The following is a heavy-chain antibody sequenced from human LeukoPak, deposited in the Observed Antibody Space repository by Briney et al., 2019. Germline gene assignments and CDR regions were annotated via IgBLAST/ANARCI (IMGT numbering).Heavy chain of an antibody. Sequence: GRSLRLSCAASGFTFSSYGMHWVRQAPGKGLEWVAVISYDGSNKYYADSVKGRFTISRDNSKNTLYLQMNSLRAEDTAVYYCARRNQLLLIGNGLSYNWFDPWGQGTLVTVSS. J-gene: IGHJ5*02. V-gene: IGHV3-30*03. CDR2: ISYDGSNK. CDR1: GFTFSSYG. CDR3: ARRNQLLLIGNGLSYNWFDP. D-gene: IGHD2-2*01.